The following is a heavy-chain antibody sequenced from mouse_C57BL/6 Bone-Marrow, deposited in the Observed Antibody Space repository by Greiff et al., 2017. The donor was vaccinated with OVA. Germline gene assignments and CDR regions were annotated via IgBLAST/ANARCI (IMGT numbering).Heavy chain of an antibody. V-gene: IGHV1-26*01. D-gene: IGHD2-3*01. CDR3: ARWLLRGDWFAY. CDR2: INPNNGGT. J-gene: IGHJ3*01. Sequence: EVQLQQSGPELVKPGASVKISCKASGYTFTDYYMNWVKQSHGKSLEWIGDINPNNGGTSYNQKFKGKATLTVDKSSSTAYMELRSLTSEDSAVYYCARWLLRGDWFAYWGQGTLVTVSA. CDR1: GYTFTDYY.